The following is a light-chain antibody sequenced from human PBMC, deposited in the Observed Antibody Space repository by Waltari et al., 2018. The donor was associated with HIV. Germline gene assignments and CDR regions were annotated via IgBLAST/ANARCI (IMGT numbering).Light chain of an antibody. CDR2: GAS. Sequence: DIQMTQSPSTLSASVGDRVTITCRASDSVRSRGAGDQQKPGKAPELLMYGASSLKKEVPSSFSGGGAGAEFALTISGLQADDVATCYWQKCRYAPWTFGQGAKVDI. CDR3: QKCRYAPWT. CDR1: DSVRSR. V-gene: IGKV1-5*03. J-gene: IGKJ1*01.